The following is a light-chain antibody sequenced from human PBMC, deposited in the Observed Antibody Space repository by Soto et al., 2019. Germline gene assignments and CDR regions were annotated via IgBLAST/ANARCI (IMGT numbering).Light chain of an antibody. J-gene: IGKJ2*01. CDR1: QNIWSY. V-gene: IGKV1-39*01. CDR2: SDS. CDR3: QQSFRIPRT. Sequence: DVQMTQSPSSLSASVGDRVTITCRASQNIWSYLNWYQQKPGKAPKLLIDSDSNLQSGVPSRFSASGSGTDFALTISSLQPEDFATYYCQQSFRIPRTFGQGTKLEIK.